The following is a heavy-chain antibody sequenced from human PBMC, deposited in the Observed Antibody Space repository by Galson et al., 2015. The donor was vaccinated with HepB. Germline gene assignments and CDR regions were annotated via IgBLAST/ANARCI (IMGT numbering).Heavy chain of an antibody. CDR1: GYTLTELS. D-gene: IGHD6-19*01. CDR3: ATGLGDLQLVAGYFDY. V-gene: IGHV1-24*01. CDR2: FDPEDGET. J-gene: IGHJ4*02. Sequence: SVKVSCKVSGYTLTELSMHWVRQAPGKGLEWMGGFDPEDGETIYAQKFQGRVTMTEDTSTDTAYMELSSLRSEDTAVYYCATGLGDLQLVAGYFDYWGQGTLVTVSS.